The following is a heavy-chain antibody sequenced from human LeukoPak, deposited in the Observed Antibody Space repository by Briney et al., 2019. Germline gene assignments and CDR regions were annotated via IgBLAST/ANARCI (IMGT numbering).Heavy chain of an antibody. CDR2: IWYDGSNK. J-gene: IGHJ6*04. V-gene: IGHV3-33*01. CDR3: ARDMGDIVVVPAAPHGMDV. Sequence: PGRSLRLSCAASGFTFSSYSMHWFRQAPGKGLKGVAVIWYDGSNKYYADSVKGRFTISRDKSKNTLYMQMNSLRAEDTAVYYCARDMGDIVVVPAAPHGMDVWGKGTTVTVSS. D-gene: IGHD2-2*01. CDR1: GFTFSSYS.